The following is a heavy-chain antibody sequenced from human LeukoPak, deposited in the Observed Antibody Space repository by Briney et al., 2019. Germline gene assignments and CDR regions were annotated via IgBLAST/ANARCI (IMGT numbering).Heavy chain of an antibody. CDR3: ARDSSLYSSGWSDAFDI. CDR1: GGSISSGGYY. Sequence: SETLSLTCTVSGGSISSGGYYWSWIRQHPGQGLEWIGYIYYSGSTYYNPSLKSRVTISVDTSKNQFSLKLSSVTAADTAVYYCARDSSLYSSGWSDAFDIWGQGTMVTVSS. J-gene: IGHJ3*02. D-gene: IGHD6-19*01. CDR2: IYYSGST. V-gene: IGHV4-31*03.